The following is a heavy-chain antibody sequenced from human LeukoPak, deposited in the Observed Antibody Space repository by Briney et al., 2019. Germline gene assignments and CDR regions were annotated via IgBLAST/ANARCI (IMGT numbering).Heavy chain of an antibody. J-gene: IGHJ4*02. V-gene: IGHV3-30-3*01. CDR2: ISYDGSNK. D-gene: IGHD2-21*02. Sequence: GGSLRLSWAASGFTFSSYAMHWVRQAPGKGLEWVAVISYDGSNKYYADSVKGRFTISRDNSKNTLYLQMNSLRAEDTAVYYCARDSASYCGGDCYSYYFDYWGQGTLVTVSS. CDR3: ARDSASYCGGDCYSYYFDY. CDR1: GFTFSSYA.